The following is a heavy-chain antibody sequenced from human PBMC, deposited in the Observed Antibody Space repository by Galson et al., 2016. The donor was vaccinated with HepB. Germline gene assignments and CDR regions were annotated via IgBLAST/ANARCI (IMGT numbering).Heavy chain of an antibody. Sequence: SLRLSCAASGFTFSDFHMTWVRQAPGKGLEWVSDISNSGSTIYYADSVKGRFTISRDNAKNSLYLQMNSLRAEDTAVYDCARAYGRGWSYWGQGALVTVSS. D-gene: IGHD6-19*01. J-gene: IGHJ4*02. V-gene: IGHV3-11*01. CDR3: ARAYGRGWSY. CDR2: ISNSGSTI. CDR1: GFTFSDFH.